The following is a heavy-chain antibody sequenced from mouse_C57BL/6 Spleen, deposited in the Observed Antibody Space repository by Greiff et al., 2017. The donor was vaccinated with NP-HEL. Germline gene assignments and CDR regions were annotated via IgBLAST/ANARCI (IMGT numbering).Heavy chain of an antibody. CDR2: INPSTGGT. CDR3: AREATVVATPYAMDY. Sequence: VQLQQSGPELVKPGASVKISCKASGYSFTGYYMNWVKQSPEKSLEWIGEINPSTGGTTYNQKFKAKATLTVDKSSSTAYMQLKSLTSEDSAVYYGAREATVVATPYAMDYWGQGTSVTVSS. CDR1: GYSFTGYY. V-gene: IGHV1-42*01. D-gene: IGHD1-1*01. J-gene: IGHJ4*01.